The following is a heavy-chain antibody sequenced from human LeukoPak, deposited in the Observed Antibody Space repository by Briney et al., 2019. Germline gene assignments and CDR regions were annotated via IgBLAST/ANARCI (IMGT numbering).Heavy chain of an antibody. D-gene: IGHD3-16*01. CDR1: GGSISSGGYY. CDR3: ARDLGTAYYYYMDV. J-gene: IGHJ6*03. Sequence: SETLSLTCTVSGGSISSGGYYWSWIRQHPGKGLEWIGYIYYSGSTYYNPSLKSRVTVSVDTSKNQFSLKLRSVTDADTAVYYCARDLGTAYYYYMDVWGKGTTVTVSS. CDR2: IYYSGST. V-gene: IGHV4-31*03.